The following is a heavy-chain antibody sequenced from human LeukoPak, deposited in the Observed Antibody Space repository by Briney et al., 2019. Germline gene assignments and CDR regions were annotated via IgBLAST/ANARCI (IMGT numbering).Heavy chain of an antibody. CDR2: TYYRSKWFN. CDR3: EREWNWTDAFDI. CDR1: GDSVSSNSAA. Sequence: SQTLSLTCAISGDSVSSNSAAWNWIRQSPSRGLEWLGRTYYRSKWFNDYAVSMKSRITINPDTSKNQFSLQLTSVTPEDTAVYYCEREWNWTDAFDIWGQGTMVTVSS. D-gene: IGHD1-1*01. V-gene: IGHV6-1*01. J-gene: IGHJ3*02.